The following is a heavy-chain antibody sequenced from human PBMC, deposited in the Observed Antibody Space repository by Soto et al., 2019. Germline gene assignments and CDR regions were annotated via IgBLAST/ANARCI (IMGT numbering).Heavy chain of an antibody. J-gene: IGHJ6*02. V-gene: IGHV3-7*05. Sequence: GGSLRLSCAASGFTFSSYWMSWVRQAPGKGLEWVANIKQDGSEKYYVDSVKGRFTISRDNAKNSLYLQMNSLRAEDTAVYYCARVSMDFSYYYYGMDVWGQGTTVTVSS. CDR2: IKQDGSEK. CDR3: ARVSMDFSYYYYGMDV. CDR1: GFTFSSYW. D-gene: IGHD3-10*01.